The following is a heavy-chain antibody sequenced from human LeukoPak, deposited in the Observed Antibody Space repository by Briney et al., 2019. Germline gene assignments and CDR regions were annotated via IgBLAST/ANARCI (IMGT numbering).Heavy chain of an antibody. CDR3: ATGPVAATTGSGYDY. D-gene: IGHD2-15*01. J-gene: IGHJ4*02. CDR2: FDPEDGET. V-gene: IGHV1-24*01. CDR1: GYTLTELS. Sequence: ASVNVSCKVSGYTLTELSMHWVRQAPGKGLEWMGGFDPEDGETIYAQKFQGRVTMTEDTSTDTAYMELSSLRSEDTAVYYCATGPVAATTGSGYDYWSQGTLVTVSS.